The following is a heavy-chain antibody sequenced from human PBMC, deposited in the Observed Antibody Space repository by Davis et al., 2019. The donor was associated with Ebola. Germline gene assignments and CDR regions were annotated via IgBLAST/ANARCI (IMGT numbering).Heavy chain of an antibody. V-gene: IGHV4-59*12. D-gene: IGHD3-3*01. CDR1: GGSISSYY. CDR3: ARDHGGLYWYFDL. Sequence: PGGSLRLSCTVSGGSISSYYWSWIRQPPGKGLEWIGYIYYSGSTYYNPSLKSRVTISVDTSKNQFSLKLSSVTAADTAVYYCARDHGGLYWYFDLWGRGTLVTVSS. J-gene: IGHJ2*01. CDR2: IYYSGST.